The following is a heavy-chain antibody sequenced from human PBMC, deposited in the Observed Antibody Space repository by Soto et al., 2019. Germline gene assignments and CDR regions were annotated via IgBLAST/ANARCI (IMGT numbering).Heavy chain of an antibody. CDR1: GFTFSDHY. Sequence: GGSLRLSCAASGFTFSDHYMDWVRQAPGKGLEWVGRTRNKANSYTTEYAASVKGRFTISRDDSKNSLYLQMNSLKTEDTAVYYCARVSAAGKGFDYWGQGTLVTVSS. J-gene: IGHJ4*02. CDR2: TRNKANSYTT. D-gene: IGHD6-13*01. CDR3: ARVSAAGKGFDY. V-gene: IGHV3-72*01.